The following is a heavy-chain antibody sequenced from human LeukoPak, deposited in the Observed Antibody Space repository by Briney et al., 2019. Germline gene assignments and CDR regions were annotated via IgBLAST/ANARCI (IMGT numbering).Heavy chain of an antibody. D-gene: IGHD5-24*01. V-gene: IGHV3-7*05. Sequence: HPGGSLRLSCAASGFTFSNYWMIWVRQAQGKGLEWVGNIKEDGSEKRYADSVRGRFTISRDNAQTSIYLQMNGLRAEDTAVYYCARASKPWLQLTWGQGTLVTVSS. J-gene: IGHJ5*02. CDR2: IKEDGSEK. CDR3: ARASKPWLQLT. CDR1: GFTFSNYW.